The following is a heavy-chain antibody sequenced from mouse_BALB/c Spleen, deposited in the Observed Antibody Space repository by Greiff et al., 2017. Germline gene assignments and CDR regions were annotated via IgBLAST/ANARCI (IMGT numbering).Heavy chain of an antibody. CDR2: ISSGSSTI. D-gene: IGHD1-2*01. J-gene: IGHJ3*01. CDR1: GFTFSSFG. Sequence: EVQVVESGGGLVQPGGSRKLSCAASGFTFSSFGMHWVRQAPEKGLEWVAYISSGSSTIYYADTVKGRFTISRDNPKNTLFLQMTSLRSEDTAMYYCARSLNSLLRLLAYWGQGTLVTVSA. V-gene: IGHV5-17*02. CDR3: ARSLNSLLRLLAY.